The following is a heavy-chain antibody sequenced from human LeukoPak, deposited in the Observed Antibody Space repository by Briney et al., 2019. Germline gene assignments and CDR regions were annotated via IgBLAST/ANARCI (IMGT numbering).Heavy chain of an antibody. Sequence: GGSLRLSCAASGFPFNVQTMSWVRQAPGKGLDWVASMRQDGSEIYYVDSVKGRFTISRDNPKNSLYLQMNSLRAEDTAVYYCVRGGATRGRFENWGQGTLVTVSS. CDR3: VRGGATRGRFEN. CDR1: GFPFNVQT. CDR2: MRQDGSEI. V-gene: IGHV3-7*01. D-gene: IGHD1-26*01. J-gene: IGHJ4*02.